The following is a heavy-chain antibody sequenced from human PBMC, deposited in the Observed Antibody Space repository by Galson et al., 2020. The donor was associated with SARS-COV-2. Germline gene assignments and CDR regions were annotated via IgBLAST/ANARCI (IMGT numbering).Heavy chain of an antibody. V-gene: IGHV6-1*01. CDR1: GDSVSTNSAA. CDR3: ARDLGGYCSSTSCPGPIDH. J-gene: IGHJ4*02. CDR2: TYYRAKWNH. D-gene: IGHD2-2*01. Sequence: SQTLSLTCGIPGDSVSTNSAAWNWIRQPPSRGLEWLGRTYYRAKWNHDYALSLRSRITINPDTSKNQVSLHLNSVTPEDTAVYYWARDLGGYCSSTSCPGPIDHWGQGTLVTVSS.